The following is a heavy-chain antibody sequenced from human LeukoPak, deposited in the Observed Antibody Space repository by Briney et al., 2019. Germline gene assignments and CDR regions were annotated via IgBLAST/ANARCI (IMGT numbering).Heavy chain of an antibody. J-gene: IGHJ4*02. CDR1: GFSFSRYA. D-gene: IGHD1-26*01. CDR3: AKGVNSGNYYYFDY. V-gene: IGHV3-23*01. Sequence: GGSLRLSCAASGFSFSRYAMSWVRQAPGKGLEWVSAISGSGGDTYYPDSVKGRFTISRDNSKNTLYLQMNSLRAEDTAVYYCAKGVNSGNYYYFDYWGQGTLVTVSS. CDR2: ISGSGGDT.